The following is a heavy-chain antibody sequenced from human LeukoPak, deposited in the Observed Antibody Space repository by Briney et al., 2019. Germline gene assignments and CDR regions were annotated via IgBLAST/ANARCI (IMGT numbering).Heavy chain of an antibody. J-gene: IGHJ4*02. D-gene: IGHD2/OR15-2a*01. CDR3: AKGLVILFTTCSDY. V-gene: IGHV3-48*01. CDR1: GFTFSSYS. CDR2: ISSSSSSI. Sequence: GGSLRLSCAPSGFTFSSYSMNWVRQAPGKGLEWVSYISSSSSSIYYADSVKGRFTISRDNSKNTLYLQMNSLRAEDTAVYYCAKGLVILFTTCSDYWGQGTLVTVSS.